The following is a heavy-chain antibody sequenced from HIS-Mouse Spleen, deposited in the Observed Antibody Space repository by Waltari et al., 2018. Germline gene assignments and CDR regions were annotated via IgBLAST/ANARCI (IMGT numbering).Heavy chain of an antibody. V-gene: IGHV4-31*03. Sequence: QVQLQESGPGLVKPSQTLSLTCTVSGGSISSGGYYWSWIRQHPGKGLEWIGYIYYRGSTYYSPAPKSGVTISVDTSKNQFSLKLSSVTAADTAVYYCARSPYYDFWSGYSDNWFDPWGQGTLVTVSS. CDR1: GGSISSGGYY. D-gene: IGHD3-3*01. J-gene: IGHJ5*02. CDR2: IYYRGST. CDR3: ARSPYYDFWSGYSDNWFDP.